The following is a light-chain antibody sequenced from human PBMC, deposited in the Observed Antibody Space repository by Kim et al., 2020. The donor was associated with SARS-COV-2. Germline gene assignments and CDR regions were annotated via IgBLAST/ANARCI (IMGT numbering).Light chain of an antibody. CDR2: EVR. Sequence: GQVGPNSRHWNHNGHWLLKHCSLEPKTPGKVPKLMIYEVRKRPSGVPDRFSGSKSGNTASLTVSGLQAEDEADYYCSSYVGSDNWVFGGGTKVTVL. CDR1: NGHWLLKH. J-gene: IGLJ2*01. CDR3: SSYVGSDNWV. V-gene: IGLV2-8*01.